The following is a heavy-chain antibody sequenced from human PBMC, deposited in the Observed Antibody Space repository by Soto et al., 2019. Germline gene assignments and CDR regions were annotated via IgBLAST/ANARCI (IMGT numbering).Heavy chain of an antibody. CDR1: GFTFSSYG. J-gene: IGHJ3*02. V-gene: IGHV3-30*18. CDR2: ISYDGSNK. CDR3: AKDMIVVVHDAFDI. D-gene: IGHD3-22*01. Sequence: QVQLVESGGGVVQPGRSLRLSCAASGFTFSSYGMHWVRQAPGKGLEWVEVISYDGSNKYYADSVKGRFTISRDNSKNTLYLQMNSLRAEDTAVYYCAKDMIVVVHDAFDIWGQGTMVTVSS.